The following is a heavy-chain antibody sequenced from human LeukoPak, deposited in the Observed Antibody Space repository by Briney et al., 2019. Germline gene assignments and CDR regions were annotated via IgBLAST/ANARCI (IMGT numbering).Heavy chain of an antibody. CDR1: GGPFSGYY. Sequence: SETLSLTCAVYGGPFSGYYWSWVRQPPGKGLEWIGEINHTGNTNYNPSLKSRVTISVDTSKNQFSLKLSSVTAADTAVYYCARVPTLSAFDFWGQGTPVTVSS. J-gene: IGHJ4*01. D-gene: IGHD3-16*01. CDR2: INHTGNT. CDR3: ARVPTLSAFDF. V-gene: IGHV4-34*01.